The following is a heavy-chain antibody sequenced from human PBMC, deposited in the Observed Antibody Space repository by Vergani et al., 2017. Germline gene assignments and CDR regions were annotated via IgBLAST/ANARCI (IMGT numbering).Heavy chain of an antibody. J-gene: IGHJ6*02. Sequence: QVQLQESGPGLLKPSQTLSLTCTVSGASVSRGTYYWTWIRQPAGKKLEWIVRMYTSGHTIYNPSLESRVTISVDTSKNQFSLKLSSVTAADTAVYYCARRRGISLAVWGMDVWGQGTTVTVSS. CDR2: MYTSGHT. CDR3: ARRRGISLAVWGMDV. V-gene: IGHV4-61*02. D-gene: IGHD2-15*01. CDR1: GASVSRGTYY.